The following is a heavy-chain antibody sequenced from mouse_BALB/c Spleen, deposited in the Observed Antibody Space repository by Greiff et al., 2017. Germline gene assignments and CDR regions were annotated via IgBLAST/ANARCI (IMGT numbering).Heavy chain of an antibody. CDR2: IDPANGNT. Sequence: VQLKESGAELVKPGASVKLSCTASGFNIKDTYMHWVKQRPEQGLEWIGRIDPANGNTKYDPKFQGKATITADTSSNTAYLQLSSLTSEDTAVYYCARVRGGNFDYWGQGTTLTVSS. J-gene: IGHJ2*01. CDR3: ARVRGGNFDY. V-gene: IGHV14-3*02. D-gene: IGHD1-1*02. CDR1: GFNIKDTY.